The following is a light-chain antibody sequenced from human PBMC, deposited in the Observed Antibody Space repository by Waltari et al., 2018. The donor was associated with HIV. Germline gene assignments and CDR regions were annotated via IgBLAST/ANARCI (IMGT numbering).Light chain of an antibody. CDR2: LKSDGSH. Sequence: QLVLTQSPSASAFLGASVKITCTLNGGLSSYAIAWHQHQPEKGPRYLMKLKSDGSHNREDEFPDRFSASSSGADHHLTISSLQSYDEGYYYCQTWDTGPVFGGGTKLTVL. J-gene: IGLJ3*02. CDR1: GGLSSYA. V-gene: IGLV4-69*01. CDR3: QTWDTGPV.